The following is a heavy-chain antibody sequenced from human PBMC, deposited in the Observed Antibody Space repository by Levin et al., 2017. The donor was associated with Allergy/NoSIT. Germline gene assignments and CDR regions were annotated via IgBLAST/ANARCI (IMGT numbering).Heavy chain of an antibody. CDR1: GFTFSSYA. Sequence: GGSLRLSCAASGFTFSSYAMSWVRQAPGKGLEWVSAISGRGGSTYFAFSVPCRFTISRDNSKNTLYLQMNSLRAEDTAVYYCAKIYYYDSSGYYFDWYFDLWGRGTLVTVSS. D-gene: IGHD3-22*01. CDR3: AKIYYYDSSGYYFDWYFDL. V-gene: IGHV3-23*01. J-gene: IGHJ2*01. CDR2: ISGRGGST.